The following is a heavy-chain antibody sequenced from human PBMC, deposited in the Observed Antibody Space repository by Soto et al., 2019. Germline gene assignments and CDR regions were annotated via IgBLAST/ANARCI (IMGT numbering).Heavy chain of an antibody. CDR1: GFSLSTSGAA. J-gene: IGHJ5*02. Sequence: QINLIESGPTLVKPTQTLTLTCTFSGFSLSTSGAAVGWVRQPPGRALEWLALIYWDGDKRYNASLGNRLTNTKDTSMNQVVLTLTNVDPTYTSTYYCAHRATMTIFGLIIDNGLWFDPWGQGTRVIVSS. V-gene: IGHV2-5*02. CDR3: AHRATMTIFGLIIDNGLWFDP. CDR2: IYWDGDK. D-gene: IGHD3-3*01.